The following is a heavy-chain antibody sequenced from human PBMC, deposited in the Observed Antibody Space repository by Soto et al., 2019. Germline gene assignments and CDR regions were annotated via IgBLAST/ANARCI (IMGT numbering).Heavy chain of an antibody. Sequence: SETLSLTCTVSGGSISSYYWSWIRQPPGKGLEWTGYIYYSGSTNYNPSLKSRVTISVDTSKNQFSLKLSSVTAADTAVYYCARPHDSSGQNWFDPWGQGTLVTVSS. CDR3: ARPHDSSGQNWFDP. J-gene: IGHJ5*02. D-gene: IGHD3-22*01. V-gene: IGHV4-59*01. CDR1: GGSISSYY. CDR2: IYYSGST.